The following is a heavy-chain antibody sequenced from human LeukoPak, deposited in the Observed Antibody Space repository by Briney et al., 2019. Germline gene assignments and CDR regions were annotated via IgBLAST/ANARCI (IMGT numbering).Heavy chain of an antibody. Sequence: SETLSLTCAVYGGSFSGYYWSWIRQPPGKGLEWIGSIYYSGSTYYNPSLKSRVTISVDTSKSQFSLKLSSVTAADTAVYYCARGPCWGGDCYNYFDYWGQGTLVTVSS. D-gene: IGHD2-21*02. J-gene: IGHJ4*02. CDR1: GGSFSGYY. CDR3: ARGPCWGGDCYNYFDY. CDR2: IYYSGST. V-gene: IGHV4-34*01.